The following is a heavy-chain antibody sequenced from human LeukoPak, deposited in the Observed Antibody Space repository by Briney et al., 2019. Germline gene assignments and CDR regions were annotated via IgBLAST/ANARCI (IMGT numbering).Heavy chain of an antibody. CDR2: IYPGDSDT. CDR1: GYSFTSYW. D-gene: IGHD3-22*01. V-gene: IGHV5-51*01. Sequence: GESLKISCKGPGYSFTSYWIGWVRQMPGKGLEWMGIIYPGDSDTRYSPSFQGQVTISADKSISTAYLQWSSLKASDTAMYYCARQYYDSSGYYSYWGQGTLVTVSS. J-gene: IGHJ4*02. CDR3: ARQYYDSSGYYSY.